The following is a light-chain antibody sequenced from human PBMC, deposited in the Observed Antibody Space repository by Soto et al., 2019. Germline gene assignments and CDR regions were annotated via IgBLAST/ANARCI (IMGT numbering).Light chain of an antibody. CDR3: SSYTSSSNWV. Sequence: QSALTQPASVSGSPGQSITVSCTGTNSDVGAYNFVSWYQQHPGKAPKLMIYEVSHRPSGVSNRFSGSKSDNTASLTISGLQXXXEADYYCSSYTSSSNWVFGGGTKLTVL. V-gene: IGLV2-14*01. J-gene: IGLJ3*02. CDR2: EVS. CDR1: NSDVGAYNF.